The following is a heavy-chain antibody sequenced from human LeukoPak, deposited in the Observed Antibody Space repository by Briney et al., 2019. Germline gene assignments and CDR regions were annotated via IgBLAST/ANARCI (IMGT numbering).Heavy chain of an antibody. CDR3: AGRYSGYDGSFDC. CDR2: INAYSGNT. J-gene: IGHJ4*02. Sequence: ASVKVSCKASGYTFTSYGISWVRQAPGQGLEWMGCINAYSGNTNYAQKLQGRVTMTTDTPTSTASMELRSLRSDDTAVYYGAGRYSGYDGSFDCWGQGTLVTVSS. CDR1: GYTFTSYG. V-gene: IGHV1-18*01. D-gene: IGHD5-12*01.